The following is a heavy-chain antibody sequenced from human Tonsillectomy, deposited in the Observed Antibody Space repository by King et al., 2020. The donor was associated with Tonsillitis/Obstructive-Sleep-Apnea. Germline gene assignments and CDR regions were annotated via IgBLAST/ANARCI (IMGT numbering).Heavy chain of an antibody. Sequence: QLVQSGGGVVQPGRSLRLSCAASGFTFSSYGMHWVRQAPGKGLEWVAVISYDGSNKYYADSVKGRFTISRDNSKNTLYLQMNSLRAEDTAVYYCAKDQCYCSSTSCSTYYYYGMDVWGQGTTVTVSS. CDR2: ISYDGSNK. D-gene: IGHD2-2*02. CDR3: AKDQCYCSSTSCSTYYYYGMDV. J-gene: IGHJ6*02. CDR1: GFTFSSYG. V-gene: IGHV3-30*18.